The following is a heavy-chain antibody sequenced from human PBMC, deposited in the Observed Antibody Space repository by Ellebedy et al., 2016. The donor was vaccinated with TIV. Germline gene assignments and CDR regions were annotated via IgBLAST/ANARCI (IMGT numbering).Heavy chain of an antibody. CDR3: ARGHCTGGSCPNPPDSSYSYYMDV. CDR2: VSSNGGTT. D-gene: IGHD2-15*01. Sequence: GEFLKISCAASGFIFGTYAIYWVRQAPGKGLEYVSGVSSNGGTTYYANSVKGRFTISRDNSKNALYLQMGSLRAEDMAVYYCARGHCTGGSCPNPPDSSYSYYMDVWGKGTTVTVSS. V-gene: IGHV3-64*01. J-gene: IGHJ6*03. CDR1: GFIFGTYA.